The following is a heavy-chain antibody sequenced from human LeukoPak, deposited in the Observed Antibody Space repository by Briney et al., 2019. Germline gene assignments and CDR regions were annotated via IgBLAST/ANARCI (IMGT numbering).Heavy chain of an antibody. CDR2: ISYDGSNK. J-gene: IGHJ4*02. D-gene: IGHD6-13*01. Sequence: GGSLRLSCAASGFTFSSYGMPWVRQAPGKGLEWVAVISYDGSNKYYADSVKGRFTISRDNSKNTLYLQMNSLRAEDTAVYYCAKPQQLDNYFDYWGQGTLVTVSS. CDR3: AKPQQLDNYFDY. CDR1: GFTFSSYG. V-gene: IGHV3-30*18.